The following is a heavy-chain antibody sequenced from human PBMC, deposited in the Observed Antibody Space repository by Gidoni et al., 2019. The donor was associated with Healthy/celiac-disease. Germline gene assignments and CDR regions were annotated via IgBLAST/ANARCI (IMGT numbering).Heavy chain of an antibody. CDR2: ISASNGTT. J-gene: IGHJ3*02. CDR1: GDTFTSYG. Sequence: QVQLVQSGAEVKKPGASGKVSCKASGDTFTSYGISWGRQAPGQGSEWRGWISASNGTTNYAPTLQCRVTMTTDTSTITAYMELRSLRSDDTAVYYFARDRIVVPDAFDIWGQGTMVTVSS. V-gene: IGHV1-18*01. D-gene: IGHD3-22*01. CDR3: ARDRIVVPDAFDI.